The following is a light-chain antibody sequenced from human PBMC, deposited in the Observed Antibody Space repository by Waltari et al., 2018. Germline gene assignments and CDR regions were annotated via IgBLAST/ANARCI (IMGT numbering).Light chain of an antibody. V-gene: IGKV4-1*01. Sequence: DIVMTQSPDSLAVSLGERATINCKSSQSILYSSNNKNYLAWYQQKPGQPPKLLIYWASTRESGVPDRFSGSGSGTDFTLTISSLQAEDVAVYYCMQNTHWPHTFGQGTKLEIK. J-gene: IGKJ2*01. CDR1: QSILYSSNNKNY. CDR2: WAS. CDR3: MQNTHWPHT.